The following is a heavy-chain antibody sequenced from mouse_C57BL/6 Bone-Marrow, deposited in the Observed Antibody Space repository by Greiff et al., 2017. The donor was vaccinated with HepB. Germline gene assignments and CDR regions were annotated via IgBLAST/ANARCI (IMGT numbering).Heavy chain of an antibody. CDR2: IYYRGTI. J-gene: IGHJ2*01. D-gene: IGHD1-1*01. V-gene: IGHV3-5*01. CDR3: ARDGDYYGSSY. CDR1: GISITTGNYR. Sequence: VQLKQSGPGLVKPSQTVFLTCTVTGISITTGNYRWSWIRQFPGNKLEWIGYIYYRGTITYNPSLTSRTTITSDTPKNQFFLEMNSLTAEDTATYYGARDGDYYGSSYWGQGTTLTVSS.